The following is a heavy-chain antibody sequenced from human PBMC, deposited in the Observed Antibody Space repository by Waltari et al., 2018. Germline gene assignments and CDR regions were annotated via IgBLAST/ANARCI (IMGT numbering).Heavy chain of an antibody. CDR1: GGSFSSYA. J-gene: IGHJ6*02. D-gene: IGHD2-2*01. Sequence: QVQLVQSGAEVKKPGSSVKVSCKASGGSFSSYAISWVRQAPGQGREWMGGIIPIFGTANYAHKFQGRVTITADESTSTAYMELSSLRSEDTAVYYCAGSWPVEYQLLITPYYYYGMDVWGQGTTVTVSS. V-gene: IGHV1-69*01. CDR3: AGSWPVEYQLLITPYYYYGMDV. CDR2: IIPIFGTA.